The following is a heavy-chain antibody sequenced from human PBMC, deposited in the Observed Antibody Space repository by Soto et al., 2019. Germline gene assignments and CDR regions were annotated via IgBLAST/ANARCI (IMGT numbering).Heavy chain of an antibody. D-gene: IGHD1-26*01. Sequence: QVQLVQSGAEVKKPGASVKVSCKASGYTFTSYGISWVRQAPGQGLEWMGWISAYNGNTNYPQKLQGRVTMTTDTSTSKADMELRSLRSDDTAVYYCARGGSDYGDVIHGALDIWGQGTMVTVSS. CDR2: ISAYNGNT. J-gene: IGHJ3*02. CDR1: GYTFTSYG. V-gene: IGHV1-18*01. CDR3: ARGGSDYGDVIHGALDI.